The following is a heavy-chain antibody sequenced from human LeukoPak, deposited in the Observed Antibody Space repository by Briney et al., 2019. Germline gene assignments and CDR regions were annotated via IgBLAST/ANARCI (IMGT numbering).Heavy chain of an antibody. J-gene: IGHJ5*02. D-gene: IGHD2-2*01. CDR2: ISAYNGNT. CDR3: ARDQFVGVPAAYNWFDP. Sequence: GASVKVSCKASGYTFTSYGISWVRQAPGQGLEWMGWISAYNGNTNYAQKLQGRVTMTTDTSTSTAYMELRSLRSDDTAVYYCARDQFVGVPAAYNWFDPWGQGTLVTVSS. CDR1: GYTFTSYG. V-gene: IGHV1-18*01.